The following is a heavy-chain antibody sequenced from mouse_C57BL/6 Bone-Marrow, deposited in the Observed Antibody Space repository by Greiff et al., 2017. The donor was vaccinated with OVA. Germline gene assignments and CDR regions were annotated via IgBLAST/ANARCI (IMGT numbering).Heavy chain of an antibody. CDR1: GFNIKDDY. J-gene: IGHJ1*03. Sequence: EVQLQQSGAELVRPGASVKLSCTASGFNIKDDYMHWVKQRPEQGLEWIGWIDPENGDTEYASKFQGKATITADTSSNTAYLQRSSLTSEDTAVYYCTPSTVVYWYFDVWGTGTTVTVSS. CDR3: TPSTVVYWYFDV. CDR2: IDPENGDT. D-gene: IGHD1-1*01. V-gene: IGHV14-4*01.